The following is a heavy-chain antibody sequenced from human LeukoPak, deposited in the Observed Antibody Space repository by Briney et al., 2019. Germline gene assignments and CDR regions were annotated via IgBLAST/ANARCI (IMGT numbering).Heavy chain of an antibody. CDR3: ARDAGFGYYDSSGYYYDY. D-gene: IGHD3-22*01. CDR1: GFTFSSYW. V-gene: IGHV3-74*01. Sequence: QPGGSLRLSCAASGFTFSSYWMHWVRQAPGKGLVWVSRINSDGSSTSYADSVKGRFAISRDNAKNTLYLQMNSLRAEDTAVYYSARDAGFGYYDSSGYYYDYWGQGTLVTVSS. J-gene: IGHJ4*02. CDR2: INSDGSST.